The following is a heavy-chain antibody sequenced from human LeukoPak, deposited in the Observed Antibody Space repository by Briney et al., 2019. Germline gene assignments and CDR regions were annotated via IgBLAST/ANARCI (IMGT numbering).Heavy chain of an antibody. Sequence: GGSLSLSCAASGFTFSDYYMSWIRQAPGKGLEWDSYISSSSSYTNYADSVKVRFTISRDNAKNSLYLQMNSLRAEDTAVYYFSQAKDGIRYFDWYNWFDPWGQGTLVTVSS. CDR1: GFTFSDYY. D-gene: IGHD3-9*01. V-gene: IGHV3-11*03. CDR3: SQAKDGIRYFDWYNWFDP. J-gene: IGHJ5*02. CDR2: ISSSSSYT.